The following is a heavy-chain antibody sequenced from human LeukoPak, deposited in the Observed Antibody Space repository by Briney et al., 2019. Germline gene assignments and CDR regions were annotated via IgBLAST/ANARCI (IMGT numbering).Heavy chain of an antibody. D-gene: IGHD5-24*01. J-gene: IGHJ4*02. CDR1: GGSISSSSYY. CDR3: ARVRWLQRSQPKWGSGDY. CDR2: IYYSGST. V-gene: IGHV4-39*07. Sequence: SETLSLTCTVSGGSISSSSYYWGWIRQPPGKGLEWIGSIYYSGSTYYNPSLKGRVTISVDTSTNQFSLKLSCVTAADTAVYYCARVRWLQRSQPKWGSGDYWGQGTLVTVSS.